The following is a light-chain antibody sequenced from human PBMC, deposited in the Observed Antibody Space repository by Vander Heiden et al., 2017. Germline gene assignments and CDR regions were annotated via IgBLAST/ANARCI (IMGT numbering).Light chain of an antibody. CDR1: SSDVGSYNL. Sequence: QSALTQPASVSGSPGQSITISCTGTSSDVGSYNLVSWYQQHPGKAPKLIMYEVNKRPSGVFNRFSGSKSGDTASLTISGLQAEDEANYYCCSYAGDTTLVFGGGTMLTVL. CDR2: EVN. CDR3: CSYAGDTTLV. J-gene: IGLJ2*01. V-gene: IGLV2-23*02.